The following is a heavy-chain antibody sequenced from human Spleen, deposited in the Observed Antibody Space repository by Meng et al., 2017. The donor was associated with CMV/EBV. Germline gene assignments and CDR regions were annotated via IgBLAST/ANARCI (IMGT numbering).Heavy chain of an antibody. CDR2: ISYDGRNK. D-gene: IGHD2-15*01. Sequence: RAPRLSCEVSGLTFSSHVMDWGRQAPGKGLEWVARISYDGRNKYYADSVKGRFTTSRDNSKNMLYLQMDSLRFEDTAVYFCATKTRGWGQGTLVTVSS. V-gene: IGHV3-30*04. J-gene: IGHJ4*02. CDR1: GLTFSSHV. CDR3: ATKTRG.